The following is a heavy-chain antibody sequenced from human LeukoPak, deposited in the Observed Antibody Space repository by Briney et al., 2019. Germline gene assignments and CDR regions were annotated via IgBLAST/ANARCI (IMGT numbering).Heavy chain of an antibody. CDR2: INTNTGNP. V-gene: IGHV7-4-1*02. CDR1: GYTFTSYA. Sequence: ASVKVSCKASGYTFTSYAMNWVRQAPGQGLEWMGWINTNTGNPTYAQGFTGRFVFSLDTSVSTAYLQISSLKAEDTAVYYCARAATMVRGVRHYGMDVWGQGTTVTVSS. D-gene: IGHD3-10*01. CDR3: ARAATMVRGVRHYGMDV. J-gene: IGHJ6*02.